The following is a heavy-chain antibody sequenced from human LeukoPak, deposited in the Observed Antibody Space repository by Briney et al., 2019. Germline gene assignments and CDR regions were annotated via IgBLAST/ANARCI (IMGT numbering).Heavy chain of an antibody. CDR1: GGTFGSYA. Sequence: ASVKVSCKASGGTFGSYAISWVRQAPGQGLEWMGGIIPIFGTANYAQKFQGRVTITADKSTSTAYMELSSLRSEDTALYYCAKDVGGRWPLYYFDYWGQGTLVTVSS. J-gene: IGHJ4*02. CDR2: IIPIFGTA. D-gene: IGHD2-21*02. V-gene: IGHV1-69*06. CDR3: AKDVGGRWPLYYFDY.